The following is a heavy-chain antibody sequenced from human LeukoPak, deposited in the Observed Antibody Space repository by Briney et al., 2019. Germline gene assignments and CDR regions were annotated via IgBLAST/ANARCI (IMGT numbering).Heavy chain of an antibody. Sequence: ASAKVSCKASGYTLTSYYMHWVRQAPGQGLEWMGRINPNNGATNYAQKLQGRVTITGDTSISTAYMELSSLGSDDTAVYYCTRESGSYHGNDYWGQGTLVTVSS. J-gene: IGHJ4*02. V-gene: IGHV1-2*06. CDR2: INPNNGAT. CDR1: GYTLTSYY. D-gene: IGHD1-26*01. CDR3: TRESGSYHGNDY.